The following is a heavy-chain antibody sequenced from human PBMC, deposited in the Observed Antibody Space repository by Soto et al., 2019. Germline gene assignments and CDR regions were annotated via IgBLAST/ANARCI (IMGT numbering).Heavy chain of an antibody. V-gene: IGHV3-7*03. J-gene: IGHJ5*02. Sequence: EVQLVESGGGLVQPGGSLRLSCAASGFTFSSYWMSWVRQAPGKGLEWVAHTRQDGGQEYYVDSVKGRFTISRDNAKNSLYLQMNSLRVEDTAVYYCARLPNPIVAGLPVDLWGQGTLVTASS. CDR3: ARLPNPIVAGLPVDL. D-gene: IGHD5-12*01. CDR2: TRQDGGQE. CDR1: GFTFSSYW.